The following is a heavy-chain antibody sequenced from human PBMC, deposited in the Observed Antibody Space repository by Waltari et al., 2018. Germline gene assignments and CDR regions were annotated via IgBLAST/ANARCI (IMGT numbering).Heavy chain of an antibody. Sequence: EVQLVESGGGLVQPGGSLRLSCAASGFTFSSYAMSWVRRAPGKGLEWVSAISGSGGRTYYAESVKGRFTISRDKSKNTLYLQMNSLRAEDTAVYYCAKDTAAGMYYFDYWGQGTLVTVSS. CDR3: AKDTAAGMYYFDY. J-gene: IGHJ4*02. D-gene: IGHD6-13*01. V-gene: IGHV3-23*04. CDR1: GFTFSSYA. CDR2: ISGSGGRT.